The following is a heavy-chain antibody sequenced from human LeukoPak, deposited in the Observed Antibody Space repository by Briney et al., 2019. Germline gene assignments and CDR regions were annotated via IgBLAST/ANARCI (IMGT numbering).Heavy chain of an antibody. CDR3: ARDALQNGYDFWSGYFFYGMDV. CDR1: GLTFSDYY. Sequence: GGSLRLSCAASGLTFSDYYMSWIRQAPGKGLEWVSYISSSGSTIYYADSVKGRFTISRDNAKNSLYLQMNSLRAEDTAVYYCARDALQNGYDFWSGYFFYGMDVWGQGTTVTVSS. CDR2: ISSSGSTI. D-gene: IGHD3-3*01. J-gene: IGHJ6*02. V-gene: IGHV3-11*01.